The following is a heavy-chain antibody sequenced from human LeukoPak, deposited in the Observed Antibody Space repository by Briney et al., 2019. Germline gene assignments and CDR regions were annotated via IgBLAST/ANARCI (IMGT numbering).Heavy chain of an antibody. CDR2: ISSSSSTI. J-gene: IGHJ5*02. CDR3: ARAAKPPGIAAAGTFDP. Sequence: GGSLRLSCAASGFTFSSYSMNWVRQAPGKGLEWVSYISSSSSTIYYADSVKGRFTISRDNAKNSLYLQMNSLRAEDTAVYYCARAAKPPGIAAAGTFDPWGQGTLVTASS. V-gene: IGHV3-48*01. D-gene: IGHD6-13*01. CDR1: GFTFSSYS.